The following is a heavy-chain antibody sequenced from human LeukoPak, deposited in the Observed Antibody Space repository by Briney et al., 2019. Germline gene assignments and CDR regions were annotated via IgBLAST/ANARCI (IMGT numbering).Heavy chain of an antibody. Sequence: GGSLRLSCAASGFTFHHYSMHWVRQPPGRGLEWVSLISWDGGITYYADSVRGRFTISRDNSKNSLSLEMNSLRTEDTALYYCAKDSNTGGYSFGSWGQGTLVTVTS. CDR2: ISWDGGIT. CDR3: AKDSNTGGYSFGS. D-gene: IGHD5-12*01. V-gene: IGHV3-43*01. J-gene: IGHJ4*02. CDR1: GFTFHHYS.